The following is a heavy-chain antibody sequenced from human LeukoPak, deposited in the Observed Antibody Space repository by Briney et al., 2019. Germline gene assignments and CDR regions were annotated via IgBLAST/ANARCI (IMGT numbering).Heavy chain of an antibody. CDR3: ARDGYCSGGSCYNFDY. V-gene: IGHV3-33*01. D-gene: IGHD2-15*01. Sequence: GRSLRLSCAASGFTFSSYGMHWVRQAPGKGLEWVAVIWYDGSNKYYADSVKGRFTISRDNSKNTLYLQMNSLRAEDTAVYYCARDGYCSGGSCYNFDYWGQGTLVTVPS. CDR1: GFTFSSYG. J-gene: IGHJ4*02. CDR2: IWYDGSNK.